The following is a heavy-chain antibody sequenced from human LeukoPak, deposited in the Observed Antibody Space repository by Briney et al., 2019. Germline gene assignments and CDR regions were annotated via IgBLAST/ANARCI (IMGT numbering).Heavy chain of an antibody. J-gene: IGHJ4*02. V-gene: IGHV3-30*04. CDR3: VKDRWVDH. CDR2: ILKDGSSP. CDR1: GFTFSGFT. Sequence: GSLRLSCEASGFTFSGFTMHWVRQAPGKGLEWVALILKDGSSPRYADSVKGRFTISRDNSKNTLYLQMSSLRPEDTAVYYCVKDRWVDHWGQGTLVTVSS. D-gene: IGHD6-13*01.